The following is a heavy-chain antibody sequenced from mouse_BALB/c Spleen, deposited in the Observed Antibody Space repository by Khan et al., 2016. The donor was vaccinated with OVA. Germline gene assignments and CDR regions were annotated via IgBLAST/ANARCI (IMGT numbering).Heavy chain of an antibody. Sequence: QVQLKQSGAELARPGASVKMSCKASGYTFTSYTIHWIKKRPGQGLEWFGFINPSNGYTNYNPKFKDKATLTTDKYSTTAYLQLSSLTSDDSAVFNSVRDGAYHRNDGWFAYWGQGTLVTVSA. V-gene: IGHV1-4*01. CDR1: GYTFTSYT. CDR2: INPSNGYT. J-gene: IGHJ3*01. CDR3: VRDGAYHRNDGWFAY. D-gene: IGHD2-14*01.